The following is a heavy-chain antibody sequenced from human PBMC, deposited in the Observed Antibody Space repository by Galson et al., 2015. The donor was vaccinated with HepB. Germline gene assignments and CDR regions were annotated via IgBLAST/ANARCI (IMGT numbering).Heavy chain of an antibody. CDR2: INPNSGDT. CDR3: ARGVGPTKCAPES. CDR1: GYTFTANY. J-gene: IGHJ1*01. D-gene: IGHD1-26*01. V-gene: IGHV1-2*02. Sequence: SVKVSCKASGYTFTANYMLWVRQAPGQGLEWMGWINPNSGDTNYAPKFQGRVTMTRDTSISTAYMELTRLTSGDTAVYYCARGVGPTKCAPESWGQGSLVAVSS.